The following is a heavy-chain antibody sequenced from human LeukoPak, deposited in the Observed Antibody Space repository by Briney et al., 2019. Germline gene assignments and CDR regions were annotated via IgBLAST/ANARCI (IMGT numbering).Heavy chain of an antibody. CDR2: ISAYNVNT. J-gene: IGHJ5*02. CDR3: ARGRGSGHKENWFDP. V-gene: IGHV1-18*01. Sequence: ASVKVSCKASGYTFTSYGISWVRQAPGQGLEWMGWISAYNVNTNYAQKLQGRVTMTTDTSTSTAYMELRSLRSDDTAVYYCARGRGSGHKENWFDPWGQGTLVTVSS. D-gene: IGHD6-19*01. CDR1: GYTFTSYG.